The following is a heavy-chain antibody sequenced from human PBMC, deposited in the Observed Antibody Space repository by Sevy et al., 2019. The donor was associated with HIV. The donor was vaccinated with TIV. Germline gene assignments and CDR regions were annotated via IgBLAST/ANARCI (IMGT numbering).Heavy chain of an antibody. CDR1: GFTVSSNY. V-gene: IGHV3-53*01. J-gene: IGHJ3*02. CDR2: IYSGGST. CDR3: ASSSGDDAFDI. Sequence: GGSLRLSCAASGFTVSSNYMSWVRQAQGKGLEWVSVIYSGGSTYYADSVKGRFTISRDNSKNTLYLQMNSLRAEDTAVYYCASSSGDDAFDIWGQGTMVTVSS. D-gene: IGHD2-15*01.